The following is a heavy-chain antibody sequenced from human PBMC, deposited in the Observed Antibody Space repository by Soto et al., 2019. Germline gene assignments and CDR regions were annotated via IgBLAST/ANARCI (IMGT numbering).Heavy chain of an antibody. CDR1: GYTFPSNG. CDR2: ISAYNGNT. Sequence: QVQLVQSGAEVKKPGASVKVSCKASGYTFPSNGISWVRQAPGQGLEWMGWISAYNGNTNYAQKLQGRVTMTTDTSTSTAYMELRSLRSDDTAVYYCARDRSSPRARTLMDVWGKGTTVTVSS. J-gene: IGHJ6*03. CDR3: ARDRSSPRARTLMDV. V-gene: IGHV1-18*01. D-gene: IGHD6-6*01.